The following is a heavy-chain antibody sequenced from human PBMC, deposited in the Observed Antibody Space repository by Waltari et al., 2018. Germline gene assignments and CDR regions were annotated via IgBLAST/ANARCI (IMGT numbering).Heavy chain of an antibody. CDR3: STSCYGDDYYYYYYMDV. V-gene: IGHV3-7*01. CDR1: GFTFSSYW. Sequence: VQLVESGGGVVQPGRSLRLSCAASGFTFSSYWMSWVRQAPGKGLEWVANIKQDGSEKYYVDSVKGRFTISRDNAKNSLYLQMNSLRAEDTAVNCSSTSCYGDDYYYYYYMDVWGKGTTVTISS. CDR2: IKQDGSEK. D-gene: IGHD2-2*01. J-gene: IGHJ6*03.